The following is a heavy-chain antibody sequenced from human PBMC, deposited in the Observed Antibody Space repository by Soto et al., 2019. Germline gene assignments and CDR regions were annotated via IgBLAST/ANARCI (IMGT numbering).Heavy chain of an antibody. Sequence: QVQLQESGPGLVKPSQTLSLTCTVSGGSISSGGYYWSWIRQHPGKGLEWIGYIYYSGSTYYNPSLKSRVTISVDPSKNQFSLKLSSVTAADTAVYYCARGSPKYGGNGPFDYWGQGTLVTVSS. CDR2: IYYSGST. CDR3: ARGSPKYGGNGPFDY. D-gene: IGHD2-15*01. J-gene: IGHJ4*02. V-gene: IGHV4-31*03. CDR1: GGSISSGGYY.